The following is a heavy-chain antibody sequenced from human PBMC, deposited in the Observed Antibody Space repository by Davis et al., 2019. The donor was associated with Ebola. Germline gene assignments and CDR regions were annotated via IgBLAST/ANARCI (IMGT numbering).Heavy chain of an antibody. CDR2: INPNSGGT. J-gene: IGHJ6*02. V-gene: IGHV1-2*04. CDR1: GYTFTAYY. CDR3: ATSSGYYYDYYYYGMDV. Sequence: ASVKVSCKASGYTFTAYYMHWVRQAPGQGLEWMGWINPNSGGTNYAQKFQGWVTMTRDTSISTAYMELSRLRSDDTAVYYCATSSGYYYDYYYYGMDVWGQGTTVTVSS. D-gene: IGHD3-22*01.